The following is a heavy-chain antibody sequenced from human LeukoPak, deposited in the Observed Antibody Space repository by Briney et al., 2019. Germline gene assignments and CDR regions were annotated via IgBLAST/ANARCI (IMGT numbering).Heavy chain of an antibody. D-gene: IGHD3-22*01. CDR1: GGSISSYS. CDR2: IYHSGST. V-gene: IGHV4-30-2*01. CDR3: ARGKVTMIVPYYFDY. J-gene: IGHJ4*02. Sequence: SETLSLTCTVSGGSISSYSWSWIRQPPGKGLEWIGYIYHSGSTYYNPSLKSRVTISVDRSKNQFSLKLSSVTAADTAVYYCARGKVTMIVPYYFDYWGQGTLVTVSS.